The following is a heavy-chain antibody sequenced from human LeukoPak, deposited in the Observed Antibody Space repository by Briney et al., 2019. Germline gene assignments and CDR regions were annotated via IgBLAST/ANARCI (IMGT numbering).Heavy chain of an antibody. Sequence: GGSLRLSCAASGFTVSSNYMSWVRQAPGKGLEWVSVIYSGGSTYYADSVKGRFTISRDNAKNSLYLQMNSLRAEDTAVYYCVRAFYDSSAYYYFDYWGQGALVTVSS. V-gene: IGHV3-53*01. J-gene: IGHJ4*02. D-gene: IGHD3-22*01. CDR3: VRAFYDSSAYYYFDY. CDR1: GFTVSSNY. CDR2: IYSGGST.